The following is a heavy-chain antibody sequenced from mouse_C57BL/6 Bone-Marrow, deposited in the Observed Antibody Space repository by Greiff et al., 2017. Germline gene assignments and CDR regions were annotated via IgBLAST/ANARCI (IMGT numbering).Heavy chain of an antibody. Sequence: VQLQQPGAELVKPGASVKLSCKASGYTFTSYWMHWVKQRPGRGLEGIGRIDPNSGGTKYNEKFKSKATLTVDKPASTAYMQLSSLTSEDSAVYYCARSRGYSSFDYWGQGTTLTVSS. D-gene: IGHD2-5*01. CDR1: GYTFTSYW. V-gene: IGHV1-72*01. CDR3: ARSRGYSSFDY. CDR2: IDPNSGGT. J-gene: IGHJ2*01.